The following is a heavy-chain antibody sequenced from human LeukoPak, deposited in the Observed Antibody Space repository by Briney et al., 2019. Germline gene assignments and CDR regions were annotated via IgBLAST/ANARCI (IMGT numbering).Heavy chain of an antibody. D-gene: IGHD2-2*01. Sequence: ASVKVSCKASGGTFSSYAISWVRQAPGQGLEWMGGIIPIFGTANYAQKFQGRVTITADESTSTAYMELSSLRSEDTAVYYCAKQLMHQLGFQHWGQGTLVTVS. CDR1: GGTFSSYA. J-gene: IGHJ1*01. CDR3: AKQLMHQLGFQH. CDR2: IIPIFGTA. V-gene: IGHV1-69*13.